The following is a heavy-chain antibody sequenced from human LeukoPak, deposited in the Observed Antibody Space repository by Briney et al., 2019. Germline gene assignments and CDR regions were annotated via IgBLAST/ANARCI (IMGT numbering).Heavy chain of an antibody. J-gene: IGHJ4*02. CDR3: ARGPIAQDDYVWGSYRYTFEVDY. V-gene: IGHV3-21*01. CDR1: GFTFSSYS. D-gene: IGHD3-16*02. CDR2: ISSSSSYT. Sequence: PGGSLRLSCAASGFTFSSYSMNWVRQAPGKGLEWVSSISSSSSYTYYADSVKGRFTISRDNAKNSLYLQMNSLRAEDTAVYYCARGPIAQDDYVWGSYRYTFEVDYWGQGTLVTVSS.